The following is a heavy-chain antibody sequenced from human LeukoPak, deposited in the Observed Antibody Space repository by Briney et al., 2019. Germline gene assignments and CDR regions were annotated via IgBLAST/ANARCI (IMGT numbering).Heavy chain of an antibody. D-gene: IGHD3-9*01. V-gene: IGHV3-33*01. CDR3: ARSTSSEYDIYHFDY. CDR1: GFTFSSYG. CDR2: VWYDGINK. Sequence: PGGSLRLSCSASGFTFSSYGMHWVRQAPGKGLEWVAVVWYDGINKYYADSVKGRFTISRDNSKNTLYLQMNSLRAEDTAVYYCARSTSSEYDIYHFDYWGQGTLVTVSS. J-gene: IGHJ4*02.